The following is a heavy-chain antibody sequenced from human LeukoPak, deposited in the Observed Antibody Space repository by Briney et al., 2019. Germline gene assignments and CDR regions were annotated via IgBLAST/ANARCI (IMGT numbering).Heavy chain of an antibody. D-gene: IGHD1-7*01. CDR1: GGSISSSGYY. V-gene: IGHV4-31*03. Sequence: SETLSLTCSVSGGSISSSGYYWSWIRQHPGKGLEWIGYIYYSGSTYYNPSLKSRATISVDTSKNQFSLKLSPVTAADTAVYYCARDGVTATTFEYWGQGTQVTVSS. CDR3: ARDGVTATTFEY. J-gene: IGHJ4*02. CDR2: IYYSGST.